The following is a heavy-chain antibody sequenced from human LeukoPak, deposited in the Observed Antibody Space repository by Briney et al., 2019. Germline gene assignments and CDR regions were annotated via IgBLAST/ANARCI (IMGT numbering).Heavy chain of an antibody. V-gene: IGHV4-59*01. Sequence: SETLSLTCSVSADSISLYFWSWIRQSPGKGLEWIAYIDDSGNTKYHPSLKSRVTISVDTSTNQFSLKLRSVTAADTAVYYCARSLRYFDWTEGGLDVWGQGTTVTVSS. CDR3: ARSLRYFDWTEGGLDV. CDR1: ADSISLYF. J-gene: IGHJ6*02. CDR2: IDDSGNT. D-gene: IGHD3-9*01.